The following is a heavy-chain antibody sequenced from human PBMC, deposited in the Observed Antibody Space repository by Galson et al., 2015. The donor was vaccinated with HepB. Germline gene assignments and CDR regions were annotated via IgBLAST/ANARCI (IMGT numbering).Heavy chain of an antibody. Sequence: TLSLTCTVSGASVSSGNYYWTWIRQPAGKGLEWIGRIYVSGNTDSNPSLMSRLTISLDTSKDQFSLKLTSVTAADTAVYFCAREVICGSYCCSLPDSWGQGIPVTVSS. CDR3: AREVICGSYCCSLPDS. J-gene: IGHJ4*01. D-gene: IGHD3-16*02. V-gene: IGHV4-61*02. CDR2: IYVSGNT. CDR1: GASVSSGNYY.